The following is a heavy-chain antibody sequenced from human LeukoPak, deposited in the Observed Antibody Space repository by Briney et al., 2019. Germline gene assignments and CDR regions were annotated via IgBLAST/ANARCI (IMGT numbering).Heavy chain of an antibody. Sequence: GASVKVSCKPSGYDFINYGISWVRQAPGQGLEWMGWRSIYNGNTDYKLQGRVTMTTDTSTSTAYMEVRSLRSDDTAVYYCARGGPFPSGSSSREYYLDYWGQGTLVTVSS. CDR1: GYDFINYG. CDR3: ARGGPFPSGSSSREYYLDY. V-gene: IGHV1-18*01. CDR2: RSIYNGNT. J-gene: IGHJ4*02. D-gene: IGHD6-6*01.